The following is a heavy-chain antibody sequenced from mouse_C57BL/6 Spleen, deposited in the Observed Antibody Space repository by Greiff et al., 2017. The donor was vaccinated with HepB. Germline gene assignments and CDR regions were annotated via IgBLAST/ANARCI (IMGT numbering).Heavy chain of an antibody. V-gene: IGHV1-18*01. D-gene: IGHD1-1*01. Sequence: EVQLQQSGPELVKPGASVKIPCKASGYTFTDYNMDWVKQSHGKSLEWIGDINPNNGGTIYNQKFKGKATLTVDKSSSTAYMELRSLTSEDTAVYDCARGAPYYYGSSYWYFDVWGTGTTVTVSS. J-gene: IGHJ1*03. CDR3: ARGAPYYYGSSYWYFDV. CDR2: INPNNGGT. CDR1: GYTFTDYN.